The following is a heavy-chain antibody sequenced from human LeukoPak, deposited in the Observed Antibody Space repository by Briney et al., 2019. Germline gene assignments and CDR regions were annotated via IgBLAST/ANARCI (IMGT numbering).Heavy chain of an antibody. J-gene: IGHJ5*02. CDR3: ATHSDFGSGSYRWFDP. V-gene: IGHV3-23*01. D-gene: IGHD3-10*01. CDR2: TSDSGGST. Sequence: GGSLRLSCAASGFTFRSYAMSWVRQAPGKGLEWVSTTSDSGGSTYYADSVEGRFTISRDNFKNTLYLQMNSLRADDTAVYYCATHSDFGSGSYRWFDPWGQGTLVIVSS. CDR1: GFTFRSYA.